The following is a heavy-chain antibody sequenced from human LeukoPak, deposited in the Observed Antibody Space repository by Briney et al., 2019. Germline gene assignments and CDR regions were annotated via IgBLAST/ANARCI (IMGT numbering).Heavy chain of an antibody. D-gene: IGHD3-9*01. J-gene: IGHJ4*02. V-gene: IGHV1-18*01. Sequence: AASVKVSCKASGYTFTSYGISWVRQAPGQGLEWMGWISAYNGNTNYAQKLQGRVTMTTDTSTSTAYMELRSLRSDDTAVYYCARVPYYDILTGYPGPFDYWGQGTLVTVSS. CDR2: ISAYNGNT. CDR1: GYTFTSYG. CDR3: ARVPYYDILTGYPGPFDY.